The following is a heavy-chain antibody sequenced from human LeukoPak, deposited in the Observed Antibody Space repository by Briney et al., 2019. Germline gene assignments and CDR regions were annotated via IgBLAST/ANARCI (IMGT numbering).Heavy chain of an antibody. CDR2: ISGHGGST. Sequence: GGSLRLSCAASGFTFSSYAMHWVRQAPGKGLEWVSGISGHGGSTFYANSVKGRFTISRDNSKNTLYLQMNSLRAEDTAVYYCAKEVEPRDNWGQGTLVTVSS. CDR3: AKEVEPRDN. D-gene: IGHD1-26*01. CDR1: GFTFSSYA. V-gene: IGHV3-23*01. J-gene: IGHJ4*02.